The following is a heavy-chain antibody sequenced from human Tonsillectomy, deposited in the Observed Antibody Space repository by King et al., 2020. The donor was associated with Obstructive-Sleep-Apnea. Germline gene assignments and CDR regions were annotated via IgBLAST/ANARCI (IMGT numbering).Heavy chain of an antibody. V-gene: IGHV1-46*03. Sequence: VQLVQSGAEVKKPGASVKVSCKASGYTFTSYYMHWVRQAPGQGLEWMGIINPSGGSTRYAQEFQGRVTMTRDTSTSTVYMELSSLRSEDTAVDYCARGIEGYYYYYYGMDVWGQGTTVTVSS. D-gene: IGHD2-15*01. CDR1: GYTFTSYY. J-gene: IGHJ6*02. CDR3: ARGIEGYYYYYYGMDV. CDR2: INPSGGST.